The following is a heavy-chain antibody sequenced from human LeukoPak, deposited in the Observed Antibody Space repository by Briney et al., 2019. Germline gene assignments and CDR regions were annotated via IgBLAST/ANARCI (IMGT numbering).Heavy chain of an antibody. CDR1: GCSISSNGNY. CDR2: IYYSGST. J-gene: IGHJ5*02. V-gene: IGHV4-39*01. Sequence: SETLSLTCTVSGCSISSNGNYWGWIPQPPGQGLEWIASIYYSGSTYYHPPLKSRVTISVDTSKNQLSLKLSSLTGAETAVYYCARHEYSGSYYGLSWFDPWGQGTLVTVSS. CDR3: ARHEYSGSYYGLSWFDP. D-gene: IGHD1-26*01.